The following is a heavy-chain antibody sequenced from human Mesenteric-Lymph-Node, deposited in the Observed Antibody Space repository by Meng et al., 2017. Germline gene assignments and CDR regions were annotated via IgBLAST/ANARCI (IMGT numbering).Heavy chain of an antibody. J-gene: IGHJ6*02. CDR3: ARDSTVVATTFHAYYGMDV. V-gene: IGHV4-39*07. D-gene: IGHD1-26*01. CDR1: TVSITSTSYY. Sequence: SETLSLTCIVCTVSITSTSYYWDGSRQPPGKERGWNGTANYSAGTYDNPSLRSRVTIAADTSKTQFSLNLSSVTAADTAVFGCARDSTVVATTFHAYYGMDVWGQGTLVTVSS. CDR2: ANYSAGT.